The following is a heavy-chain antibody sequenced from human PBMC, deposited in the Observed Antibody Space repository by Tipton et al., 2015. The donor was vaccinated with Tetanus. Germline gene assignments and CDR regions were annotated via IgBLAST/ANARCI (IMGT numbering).Heavy chain of an antibody. D-gene: IGHD5-18*01. Sequence: LRLSCTVSGGSISSSSYYWGWIRQPPGKGLGWIGSIYYSGSTYYNPSLKSRVTISVDTSKNQFSLKLSSVTAADTAVYYCARLRYSYGSQADPWGQGTLVTVSS. CDR3: ARLRYSYGSQADP. CDR1: GGSISSSSYY. CDR2: IYYSGST. V-gene: IGHV4-39*01. J-gene: IGHJ5*02.